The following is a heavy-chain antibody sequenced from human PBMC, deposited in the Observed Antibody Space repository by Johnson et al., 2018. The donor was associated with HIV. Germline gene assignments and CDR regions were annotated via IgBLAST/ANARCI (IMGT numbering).Heavy chain of an antibody. CDR1: GFTFSDHY. D-gene: IGHD3-22*01. CDR2: TRNKANSYTT. V-gene: IGHV3-72*01. J-gene: IGHJ3*02. CDR3: AGVGRVYDSSGYAIDAFDI. Sequence: VQLVESGGGLVQPGGSLRLSCAASGFTFSDHYMDWVRQAPGKGLEWVGRTRNKANSYTTEYAASVKGSFTISRDDSTNSLYLQMNSLKTEDTAVYYCAGVGRVYDSSGYAIDAFDIWGQGTMVTVSS.